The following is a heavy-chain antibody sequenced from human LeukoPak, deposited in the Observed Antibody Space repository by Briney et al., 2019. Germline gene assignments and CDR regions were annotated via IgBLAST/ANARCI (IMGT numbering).Heavy chain of an antibody. D-gene: IGHD3-10*01. J-gene: IGHJ4*02. CDR3: ATRSGGY. V-gene: IGHV3-23*01. CDR1: GFTFNSYD. CDR2: ISHGGGGT. Sequence: PGGSLRLSCAASGFTFNSYDMNWVRQAPGKGLEWVSGISHGGGGTFYADSVKGRFTISRDNSKNTLYLQMNSLRDEDTAEYYCATRSGGYWGRGTLVTVSS.